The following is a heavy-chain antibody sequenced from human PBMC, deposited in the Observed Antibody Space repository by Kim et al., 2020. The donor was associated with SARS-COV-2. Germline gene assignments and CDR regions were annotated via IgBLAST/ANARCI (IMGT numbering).Heavy chain of an antibody. V-gene: IGHV3-23*01. D-gene: IGHD5-12*01. J-gene: IGHJ6*03. CDR1: GFTFSNYV. CDR3: AKMKMAPRYYMDA. CDR2: ISGSGGNT. Sequence: GGSLRLSCAASGFTFSNYVMSWVRQAPGKGLEWVSLISGSGGNTYYADSVKGRFTISRDNSKNTLYLQMSSLRGEDTAVYYCAKMKMAPRYYMDAWGKGTTVTVSS.